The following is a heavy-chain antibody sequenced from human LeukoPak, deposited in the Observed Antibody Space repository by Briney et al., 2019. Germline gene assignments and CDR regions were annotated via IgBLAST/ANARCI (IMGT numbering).Heavy chain of an antibody. CDR2: ISGSGGGT. D-gene: IGHD2-8*01. V-gene: IGHV3-23*01. J-gene: IGHJ6*02. Sequence: GGSLRLSCAASGFTFSSYAMSWVRQAPGKGLEWISAISGSGGGTYYADSVKGRFTISRDNSKNTLYLQMNSLRAEDTAVYYCARDNGRSLGMDVWGQGTTVTVSS. CDR3: ARDNGRSLGMDV. CDR1: GFTFSSYA.